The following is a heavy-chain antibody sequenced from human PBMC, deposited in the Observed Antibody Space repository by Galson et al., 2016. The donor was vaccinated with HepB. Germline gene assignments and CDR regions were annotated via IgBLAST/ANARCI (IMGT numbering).Heavy chain of an antibody. D-gene: IGHD2-21*02. J-gene: IGHJ3*02. Sequence: ETLSLTCSVSGDSIRGNHWWTWVRQAPGKGLEWIGQVFYSGHTNYSPSLKSRVTISVDTSKNQFALNLKSVTAADTAVYFCARQVVSDNYLESAFDIWGQGTMVTVSS. CDR3: ARQVVSDNYLESAFDI. CDR1: GDSIRGNHW. V-gene: IGHV4/OR15-8*01. CDR2: VFYSGHT.